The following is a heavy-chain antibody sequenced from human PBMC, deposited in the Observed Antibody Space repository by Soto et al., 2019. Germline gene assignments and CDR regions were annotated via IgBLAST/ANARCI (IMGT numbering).Heavy chain of an antibody. CDR2: IYYSGST. J-gene: IGHJ6*02. CDR1: GGSISSSSYY. CDR3: VKVPQSITIFGVVIPYYYGMDV. V-gene: IGHV4-39*01. D-gene: IGHD3-3*01. Sequence: TLSLTCTVSGGSISSSSYYWGWIRQPPGKGLEWIGSIYYSGSTYYNPSLKSRVTISVDTSKNQFSLKLSSVTAADTAVYYCVKVPQSITIFGVVIPYYYGMDVWGQGTTVTVSS.